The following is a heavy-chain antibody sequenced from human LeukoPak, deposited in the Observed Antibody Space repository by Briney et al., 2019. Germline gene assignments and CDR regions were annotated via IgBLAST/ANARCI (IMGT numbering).Heavy chain of an antibody. D-gene: IGHD6-19*01. CDR1: GCSFTSYW. V-gene: IGHV5-51*01. J-gene: IGHJ4*02. Sequence: GESLKISFKGSGCSFTSYWMGWVRPMPGKGLEWMGMIYPRECDSRYNPSFPSQVTISVDKSISTAYLQWSSLTASDTAMYYCARHVPSSGWYWGQGTLVSVSS. CDR3: ARHVPSSGWY. CDR2: IYPRECDS.